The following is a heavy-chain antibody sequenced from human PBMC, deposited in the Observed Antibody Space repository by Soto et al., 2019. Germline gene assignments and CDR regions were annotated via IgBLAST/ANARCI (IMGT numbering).Heavy chain of an antibody. CDR1: GGSFSGYY. Sequence: QVQLQQWGAGLLKPSETLSLTCAVYGGSFSGYYWSWIRQPPGKGLEWIGEIYHSGSTNYNPSLKSRVTISVDTSKNQFSLKLSSVTAADTAVYYCAVLYGSGSRWFDPWGQGTLVTVSS. V-gene: IGHV4-34*01. CDR2: IYHSGST. CDR3: AVLYGSGSRWFDP. D-gene: IGHD3-10*01. J-gene: IGHJ5*02.